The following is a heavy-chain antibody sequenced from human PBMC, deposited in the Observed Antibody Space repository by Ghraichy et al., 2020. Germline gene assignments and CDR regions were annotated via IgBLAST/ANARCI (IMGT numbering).Heavy chain of an antibody. Sequence: SETLSLTCTVSGGSISSYYWSWIRQPPGKGLEWIGYIYYSGSTNYNPSLKSRVTISVDTSKNQFSLKLSSVTAADTAVYYCARDPGYCSGGSCYSHAFDIWGQGTMVTVSS. CDR1: GGSISSYY. CDR2: IYYSGST. CDR3: ARDPGYCSGGSCYSHAFDI. V-gene: IGHV4-59*01. D-gene: IGHD2-15*01. J-gene: IGHJ3*02.